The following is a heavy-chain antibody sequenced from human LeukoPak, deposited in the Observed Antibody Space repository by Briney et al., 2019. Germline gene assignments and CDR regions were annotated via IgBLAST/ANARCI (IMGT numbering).Heavy chain of an antibody. Sequence: PGGSLRLSCAASGFTVSSNYMSWVRQAPGKGLEWVSAISGSGGSTYYADSVKGRFTISRDNSKNTLYLQMNSLRAEDTAVYYCAKVSSAMANGRGWFDPWGQGTLVTVSS. V-gene: IGHV3-23*01. CDR2: ISGSGGST. D-gene: IGHD5-18*01. J-gene: IGHJ5*02. CDR1: GFTVSSNY. CDR3: AKVSSAMANGRGWFDP.